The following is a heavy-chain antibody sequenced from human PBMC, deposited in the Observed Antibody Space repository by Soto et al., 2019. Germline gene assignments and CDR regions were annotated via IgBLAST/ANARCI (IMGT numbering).Heavy chain of an antibody. CDR1: GFTFSSYA. CDR3: AKCAGSGWYPDY. V-gene: IGHV3-23*01. J-gene: IGHJ4*02. D-gene: IGHD6-19*01. CDR2: ISGSGGNT. Sequence: EVQLLESAGGLVQPGGSLRLSCAASGFTFSSYAMRWVRQAPGKGLEWVSAISGSGGNTYYADSVKGRFTISRDNSKNTLFLLMNSLRAEDTAVYYCAKCAGSGWYPDYWGQGTLVTVSS.